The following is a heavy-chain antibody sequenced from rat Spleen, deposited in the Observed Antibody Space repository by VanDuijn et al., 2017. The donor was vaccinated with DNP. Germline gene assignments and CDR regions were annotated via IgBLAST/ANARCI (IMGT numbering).Heavy chain of an antibody. CDR1: GFTFNNYW. J-gene: IGHJ4*01. CDR3: AREGYYSGDRAMDA. CDR2: ITSSGGST. Sequence: EVQLVESGGDLVQPGRSLKLSCVASGFTFNNYWMTWIRQVPGKGLEWVASITSSGGSTYYPDSVKGRFTISRDNAKNTLYLQMDSLRSEDTATYYCAREGYYSGDRAMDAWGQGTSVTVSS. D-gene: IGHD1-1*01. V-gene: IGHV5-31*01.